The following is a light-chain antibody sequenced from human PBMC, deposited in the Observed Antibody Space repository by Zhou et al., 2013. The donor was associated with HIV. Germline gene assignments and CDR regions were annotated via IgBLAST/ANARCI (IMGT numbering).Light chain of an antibody. CDR2: GAF. CDR3: QQYKNWPPIT. V-gene: IGKV3-15*01. J-gene: IGKJ5*01. Sequence: EVVLTQSPTTLSLSPGERATLSCRASQSVYKYLAWYQQKPGQAPRLLVYGAFTRAAGIPARFSGSGSGTEYTLTISSVQSEDFAVYYCQQYKNWPPITFGQGTRLDI. CDR1: QSVYKY.